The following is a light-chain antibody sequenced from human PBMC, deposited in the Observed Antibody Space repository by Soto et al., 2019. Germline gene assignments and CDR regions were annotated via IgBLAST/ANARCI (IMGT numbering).Light chain of an antibody. V-gene: IGKV3-20*01. CDR3: QQYGSSIT. CDR2: GPS. CDR1: QSITRSY. J-gene: IGKJ5*01. Sequence: IVLTQSPGTLSLSPGERATLSCRARQSITRSYLAWYQHKHGQAPSLLIHGPSSRAPGIPDSFSGSGSGPASTLTISRLEPHLFAVYYCQQYGSSITFGQAAQLDIE.